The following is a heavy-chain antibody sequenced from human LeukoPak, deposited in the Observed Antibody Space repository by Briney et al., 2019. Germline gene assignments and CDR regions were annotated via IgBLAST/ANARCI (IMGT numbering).Heavy chain of an antibody. V-gene: IGHV1-18*01. Sequence: ASLKVSCKASGYSFTRYVINWVRQAPGPGLEWMGWISPYNGNTKYAQTVQGRVTMTTDTSTTTAYVELRSLTPDDTAVYYCAREKDAFCSDWGQGTLVTVSS. CDR2: ISPYNGNT. CDR1: GYSFTRYV. J-gene: IGHJ4*02. CDR3: AREKDAFCSD. D-gene: IGHD2-15*01.